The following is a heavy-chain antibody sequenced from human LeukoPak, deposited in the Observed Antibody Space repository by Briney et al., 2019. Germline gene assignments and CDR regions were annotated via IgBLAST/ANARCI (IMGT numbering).Heavy chain of an antibody. D-gene: IGHD6-13*01. CDR1: GFTFSSYG. CDR3: AKDQEYSSSLSPAYFDY. J-gene: IGHJ4*02. Sequence: PGRSLRLSCAASGFTFSSYGMHWVRQAPGKGLEWVAVISYDGSNKYYADSVKGRFTISRDNSKNTLYLQMNSLRAEDTAVYYCAKDQEYSSSLSPAYFDYWGQGTLVTVSS. CDR2: ISYDGSNK. V-gene: IGHV3-30*18.